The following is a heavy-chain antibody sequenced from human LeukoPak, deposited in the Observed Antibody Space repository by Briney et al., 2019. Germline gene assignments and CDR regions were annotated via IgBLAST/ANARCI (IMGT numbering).Heavy chain of an antibody. CDR2: MKSNNGHT. CDR3: ARGPPNWGMVGY. V-gene: IGHV1-8*01. Sequence: ASVKVSCKASGYTFTSFDFNWVRQATGQGLEWMGWMKSNNGHTGYAQKFQGRVTMTRDTSISTAYMELSSLTFEDTAGYYCARGPPNWGMVGYWGQGTLVTVSS. J-gene: IGHJ4*02. CDR1: GYTFTSFD. D-gene: IGHD7-27*01.